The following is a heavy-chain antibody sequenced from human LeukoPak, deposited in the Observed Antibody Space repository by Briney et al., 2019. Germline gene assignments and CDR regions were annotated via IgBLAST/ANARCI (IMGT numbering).Heavy chain of an antibody. D-gene: IGHD3-16*01. CDR1: GGSISSYY. J-gene: IGHJ4*02. CDR2: IYDRGST. Sequence: RASETLSLTCTVSGGSISSYYWNWIRQPPGKGLEWIGYIYDRGSTKYNPSLKSRATISVDTSKNQFSLKLSSVTAADTAVYYCARDYVGEGGGYWGQGTLVTVSS. CDR3: ARDYVGEGGGY. V-gene: IGHV4-59*12.